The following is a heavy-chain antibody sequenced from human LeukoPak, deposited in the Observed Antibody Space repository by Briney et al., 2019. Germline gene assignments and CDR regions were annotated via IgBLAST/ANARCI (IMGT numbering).Heavy chain of an antibody. Sequence: PGGSLRLSCAASGFTFSSYAMSWVRQAPGEGLERVSAISGSGGSTYYADSVKGRFTISRDNSKNTLDLQMNSLRAEDTAVYYCAKDPVGATVFDYWGQGTLVSVSS. J-gene: IGHJ4*02. V-gene: IGHV3-23*01. CDR3: AKDPVGATVFDY. CDR2: ISGSGGST. D-gene: IGHD1-26*01. CDR1: GFTFSSYA.